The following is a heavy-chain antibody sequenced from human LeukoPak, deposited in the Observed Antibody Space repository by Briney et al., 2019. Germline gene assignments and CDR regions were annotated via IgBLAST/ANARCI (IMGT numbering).Heavy chain of an antibody. D-gene: IGHD3-22*01. CDR2: ISNSGGYT. V-gene: IGHV3-23*01. CDR3: ARETSGFNYYDSSGYLVY. J-gene: IGHJ4*02. Sequence: GGSLRLSCAASGFTFSDYAMSWVRQAPGKGLEWVSTISNSGGYTFFADSVKGRFTISRDNSKNTIYLQMNSLRAEDTAVYYCARETSGFNYYDSSGYLVYWGQGTLVTVSS. CDR1: GFTFSDYA.